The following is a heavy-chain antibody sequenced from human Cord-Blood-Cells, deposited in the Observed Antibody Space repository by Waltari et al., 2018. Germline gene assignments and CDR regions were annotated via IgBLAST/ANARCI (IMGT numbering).Heavy chain of an antibody. D-gene: IGHD3-16*01. CDR1: GYSISTGSS. J-gene: IGHJ4*02. V-gene: IGHV4-38-2*01. Sequence: QVQLQESGPGMVKPSENLSLTCAVPGYSISTGSSWGWIRQPPGKGLEWIGSIYHSGSTYYNPSLKSRVTISVDTSKNQFSLKLSSVTAADTAVYYCARYSGGFDYWGQGTLVTVSS. CDR3: ARYSGGFDY. CDR2: IYHSGST.